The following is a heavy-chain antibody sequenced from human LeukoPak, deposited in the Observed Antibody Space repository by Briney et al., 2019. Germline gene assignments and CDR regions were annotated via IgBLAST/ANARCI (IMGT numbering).Heavy chain of an antibody. J-gene: IGHJ3*01. V-gene: IGHV3-21*01. CDR1: GFTFSSYS. CDR3: ARDPSRGSYV. D-gene: IGHD1-26*01. CDR2: ISSSSSYI. Sequence: GGSLRLSCAASGFTFSSYSMNWVRQAPGKGLEWFSSISSSSSYIYYADSVKGRFTISRDKAKNSLYLQMNSLRAEDTAVYYCARDPSRGSYVWGQGTMVTVSS.